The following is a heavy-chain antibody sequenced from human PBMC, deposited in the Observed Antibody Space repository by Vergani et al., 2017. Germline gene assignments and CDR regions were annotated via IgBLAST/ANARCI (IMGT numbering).Heavy chain of an antibody. CDR3: AREDYDILTGYYISGGALDY. CDR2: ISSSGSYI. CDR1: GFTFSDYY. V-gene: IGHV3-11*04. D-gene: IGHD3-9*01. Sequence: VQLLESGGGLVQPGGSLRLSCAASGFTFSDYYMSWIRQAPGKGLEWVSYISSSGSYIYYADSVKGRFTISRDNAKNSLYLQMNSLRAEDTAVYYCAREDYDILTGYYISGGALDYWGQGTLVTVSS. J-gene: IGHJ4*02.